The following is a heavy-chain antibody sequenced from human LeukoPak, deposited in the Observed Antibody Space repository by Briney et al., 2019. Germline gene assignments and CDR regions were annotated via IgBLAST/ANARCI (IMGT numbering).Heavy chain of an antibody. J-gene: IGHJ4*02. CDR1: GISVSSNY. V-gene: IGHV3-66*01. CDR3: ARDLATRQRTGLYDS. Sequence: GGSLRLSCAASGISVSSNYMSWVRQAPGKGLQWVSVIYVDGSTYYADSVKGRITISRDNSRNTLYLQMNSLRAEDTAIYYCARDLATRQRTGLYDSWGQGALVTVSS. D-gene: IGHD3-16*02. CDR2: IYVDGST.